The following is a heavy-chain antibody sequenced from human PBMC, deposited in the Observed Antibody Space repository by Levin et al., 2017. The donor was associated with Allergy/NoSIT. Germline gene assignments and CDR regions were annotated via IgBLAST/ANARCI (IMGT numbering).Heavy chain of an antibody. CDR1: GFTFSRYD. CDR2: INDSGGST. J-gene: IGHJ4*02. Sequence: GGSLRLSCAASGFTFSRYDMTWVRQAPRKGLEWVSFINDSGGSTYYADSVKGRFTISRDNSKNTLYLQMNSLRGEDTAVYYCAKDRDYSNPFDYWGQGTLVNV. V-gene: IGHV3-23*01. CDR3: AKDRDYSNPFDY. D-gene: IGHD4-11*01.